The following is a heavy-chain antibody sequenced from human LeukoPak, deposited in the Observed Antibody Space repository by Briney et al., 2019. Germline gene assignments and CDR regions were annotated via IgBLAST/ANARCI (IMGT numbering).Heavy chain of an antibody. J-gene: IGHJ4*02. CDR3: ARGGLRGYSYGQRFDY. CDR1: GYSISSGYY. D-gene: IGHD5-18*01. V-gene: IGHV4-38-2*02. Sequence: SETLSLTCSVSGYSISSGYYWGWIRQPPGKGLEWIGSIYHSGSTYYNPSLKSRVTISVDTSKNQFSLKLSSVTAADTAVYYCARGGLRGYSYGQRFDYWGQGILVTVSS. CDR2: IYHSGST.